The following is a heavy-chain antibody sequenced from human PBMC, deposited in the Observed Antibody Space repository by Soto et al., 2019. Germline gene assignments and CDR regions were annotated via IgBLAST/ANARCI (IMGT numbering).Heavy chain of an antibody. CDR3: ERDLTSAAWRHVGY. Sequence: ASVKMSSKASGYPFTNYGISWVRQDPGQGLEWRGCTSSYNGNTDCSQKRQGRVTMTTYTTTSTAYMELRSLRLAATAVYCLERDLTSAAWRHVGYWGQGTLVTVSS. CDR1: GYPFTNYG. J-gene: IGHJ4*02. CDR2: TSSYNGNT. V-gene: IGHV1-18*04. D-gene: IGHD6-13*01.